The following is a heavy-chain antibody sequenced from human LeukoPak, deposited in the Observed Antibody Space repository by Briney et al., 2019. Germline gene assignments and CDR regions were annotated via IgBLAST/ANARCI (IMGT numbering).Heavy chain of an antibody. V-gene: IGHV4-39*07. D-gene: IGHD3-10*01. Sequence: PSETLSLTCTVSGGSISSSSYYWGWIRQPPGKGLEWIGSIYYSGSTYYNPSLKSRVTISVDTSKNQFSLKLSSVTAADTAVYYCARDQGPYGSGSYYNPWGQGTLVTVSS. CDR2: IYYSGST. J-gene: IGHJ5*02. CDR1: GGSISSSSYY. CDR3: ARDQGPYGSGSYYNP.